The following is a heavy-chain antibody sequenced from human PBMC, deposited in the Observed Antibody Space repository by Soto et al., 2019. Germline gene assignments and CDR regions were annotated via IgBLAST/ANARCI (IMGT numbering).Heavy chain of an antibody. D-gene: IGHD3-10*01. V-gene: IGHV1-69*02. CDR3: ARSYGSGSRPFDY. J-gene: IGHJ4*02. CDR2: IIPVLSMS. Sequence: QVQLVQSGAEVKKPGSSVKVSCRASGGTFNSYTFSWVRQAPGQGLEWMGRIIPVLSMSTYAQKFQGRVSLIADKSKNTAYMELYSMRSDDTAVYYCARSYGSGSRPFDYWGQGTLVTVSS. CDR1: GGTFNSYT.